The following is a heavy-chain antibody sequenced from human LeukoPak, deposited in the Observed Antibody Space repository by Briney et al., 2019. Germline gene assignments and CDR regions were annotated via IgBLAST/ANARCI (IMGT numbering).Heavy chain of an antibody. CDR3: ATLKYYYGSGTFRGEGNYYYYGMDV. CDR1: GYTLTELS. J-gene: IGHJ6*04. V-gene: IGHV1-24*01. D-gene: IGHD3-10*01. CDR2: LDPEDGET. Sequence: ASVKVSCKVSGYTLTELSMHWVRQAPGKGLEWMGGLDPEDGETIYAQKFQGRVTMTEDTSTDTAYMELSSLRSEDTAVYYCATLKYYYGSGTFRGEGNYYYYGMDVWGKGTTVTASS.